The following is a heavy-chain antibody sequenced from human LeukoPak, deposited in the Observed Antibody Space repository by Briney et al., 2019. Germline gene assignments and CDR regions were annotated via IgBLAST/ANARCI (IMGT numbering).Heavy chain of an antibody. Sequence: GESLKISCKGSGYRFTSYWIGWVRQMPGKGLGWMGIIYPSDSDTRYSPSFQGQVSISADKSISAAYLQWSSLKASDTAMYYCARLRAGSGYYFDYWGQGTLVTVSS. D-gene: IGHD6-19*01. CDR1: GYRFTSYW. J-gene: IGHJ4*02. CDR2: IYPSDSDT. CDR3: ARLRAGSGYYFDY. V-gene: IGHV5-51*01.